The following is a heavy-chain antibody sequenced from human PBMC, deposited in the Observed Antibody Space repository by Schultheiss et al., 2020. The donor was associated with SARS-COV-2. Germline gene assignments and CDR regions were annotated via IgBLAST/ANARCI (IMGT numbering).Heavy chain of an antibody. CDR1: GYTFTSYG. V-gene: IGHV1-2*02. Sequence: ASVKVSCKASGYTFTSYGISWVRQAPGQGLEWMGWINPNSGGTNYAQKFQGRVTMTRDTSISTAYMELSSLRSDDTAIYYCARLIYSGPIVVPSARRTWIGPWGQGTLVTVSS. CDR3: ARLIYSGPIVVPSARRTWIGP. J-gene: IGHJ5*02. D-gene: IGHD5-12*01. CDR2: INPNSGGT.